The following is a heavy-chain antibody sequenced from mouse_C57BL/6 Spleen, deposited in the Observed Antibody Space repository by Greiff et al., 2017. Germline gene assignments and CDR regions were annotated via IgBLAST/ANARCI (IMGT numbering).Heavy chain of an antibody. Sequence: QVQLQQPGAELVKPGASVKLSCKASGYTFTSYWMHWVKQRPGRGLEWIGRIDPNSGGTKYTEKFKSKATLTVDKPSSTAYLQLSSLTSEDSGVYDCAYGSSYSWFAYWGQGTLVTVSA. CDR2: IDPNSGGT. J-gene: IGHJ3*01. V-gene: IGHV1-72*01. CDR3: AYGSSYSWFAY. D-gene: IGHD1-1*01. CDR1: GYTFTSYW.